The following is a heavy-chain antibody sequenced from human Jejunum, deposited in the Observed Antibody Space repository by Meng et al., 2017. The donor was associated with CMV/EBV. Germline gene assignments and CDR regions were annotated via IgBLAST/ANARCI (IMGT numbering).Heavy chain of an antibody. Sequence: FSGFSLNTDGEAVAWIRQPPGKALEWLSLSYWDDDKRYSPPLRSSLTVTKDTSKNQVVLTMTNVGPADTATYFCAHLRGGSDNWFDPWGQGTLVTVSS. CDR2: SYWDDDK. J-gene: IGHJ5*02. CDR1: GFSLNTDGEA. CDR3: AHLRGGSDNWFDP. V-gene: IGHV2-5*02. D-gene: IGHD2-15*01.